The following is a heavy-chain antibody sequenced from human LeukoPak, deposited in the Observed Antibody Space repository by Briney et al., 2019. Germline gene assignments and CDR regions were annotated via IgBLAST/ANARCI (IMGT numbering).Heavy chain of an antibody. CDR2: IRGDGITT. V-gene: IGHV3-23*01. CDR3: ATYRQVLLPFES. J-gene: IGHJ4*02. D-gene: IGHD2-8*02. Sequence: GGSLRLSCVASGFTFRSHGMNWVRQAPGKGLEWVSGIRGDGITTYYADSVRGRFTISRDNSKSTLSLQMNSLRAEDTAIYYCATYRQVLLPFESWGQGTLVTVSS. CDR1: GFTFRSHG.